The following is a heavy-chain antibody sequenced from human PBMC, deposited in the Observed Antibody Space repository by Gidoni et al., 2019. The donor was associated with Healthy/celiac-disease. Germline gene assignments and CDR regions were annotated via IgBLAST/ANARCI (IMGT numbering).Heavy chain of an antibody. J-gene: IGHJ5*02. CDR2: INPNSGGT. D-gene: IGHD2-15*01. CDR3: AKGDLYCSGGSCYSDWFDP. V-gene: IGHV1-2*02. CDR1: GYTFPGYY. Sequence: QVQLVQSGAEVTKPGASVTVSCKASGYTFPGYYMHWVRQAPGQGLEWRGWINPNSGGTNYAQKFQGRVTMTRDTSISTAYMELSRLRSDDTAVYYCAKGDLYCSGGSCYSDWFDPWGQGTLVTVSS.